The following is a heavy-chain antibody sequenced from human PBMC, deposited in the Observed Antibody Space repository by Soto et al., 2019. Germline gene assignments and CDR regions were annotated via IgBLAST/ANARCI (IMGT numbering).Heavy chain of an antibody. CDR3: ARVPYCTNGVCVPRDYYFDY. J-gene: IGHJ4*02. CDR2: ISSSSSTI. CDR1: GFTFSSYS. V-gene: IGHV3-48*02. D-gene: IGHD2-8*01. Sequence: EVQLVESGGGLVQPGGSLRLSCAASGFTFSSYSMNWVRQAPGKGLEWVSYISSSSSTIYYADSGKGRFTISRDNAKNSLYLQMNSLRDEDTAVYYCARVPYCTNGVCVPRDYYFDYWGQGTWSPSPQ.